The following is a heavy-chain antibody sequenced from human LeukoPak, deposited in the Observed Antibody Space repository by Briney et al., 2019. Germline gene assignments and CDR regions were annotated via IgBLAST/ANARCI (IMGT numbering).Heavy chain of an antibody. CDR2: IDYSGST. V-gene: IGHV4-31*03. J-gene: IGHJ5*02. CDR3: ARVGYYYDSSGYYRGPFDP. D-gene: IGHD3-22*01. Sequence: SQTLSLTCTVSGGSISSGGHYWNWIRQHPGKGLEWIGYIDYSGSTYYKPSLKSRVTISVDTSKNQFSLKLSSVTAADTAVYYCARVGYYYDSSGYYRGPFDPWGQGTLVTVSS. CDR1: GGSISSGGHY.